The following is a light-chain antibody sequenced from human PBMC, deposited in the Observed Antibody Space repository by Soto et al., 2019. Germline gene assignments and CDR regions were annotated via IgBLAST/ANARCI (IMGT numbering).Light chain of an antibody. V-gene: IGKV3-15*01. CDR3: QQYNKWPPQYT. CDR1: QSISSD. CDR2: GAS. Sequence: EIVMTQSPATLSVSPGARATLSCRARQSISSDLAWYQQTPGQAPRLLIYGASTRATDIPARISGSGSGTDFTLTISSLQSEDFAVYYCQQYNKWPPQYTFGQGTKLEIK. J-gene: IGKJ2*01.